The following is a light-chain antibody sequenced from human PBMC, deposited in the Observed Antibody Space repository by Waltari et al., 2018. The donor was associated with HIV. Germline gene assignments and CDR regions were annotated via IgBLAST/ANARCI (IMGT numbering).Light chain of an antibody. CDR1: SRDVGGYRH. J-gene: IGLJ2*01. CDR3: SAYARSAAHVI. V-gene: IGLV2-14*03. Sequence: QSALTQPASVSGSPGPSITISCSGPSRDVGGYRHVSWYQQHPGKAPKLVIFDVSNRPSGVSNRFSASRSGNTASLTISGLQTEDEGDYFCSAYARSAAHVIFGGGTKLTVL. CDR2: DVS.